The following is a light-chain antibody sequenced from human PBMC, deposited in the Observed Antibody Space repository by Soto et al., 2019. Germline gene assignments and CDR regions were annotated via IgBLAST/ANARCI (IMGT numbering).Light chain of an antibody. CDR1: QGISNH. CDR3: QQYNSYSPT. V-gene: IGKV1-9*01. Sequence: IQLTQSPSSLSASVGDRVTITCRASQGISNHLGWYQQKPGKAPELLIYAASTLQTGVPSRFSGGGSGTEFTLTISGLQPGDAATYYCQQYNSYSPTFGQGTKVDIK. CDR2: AAS. J-gene: IGKJ1*01.